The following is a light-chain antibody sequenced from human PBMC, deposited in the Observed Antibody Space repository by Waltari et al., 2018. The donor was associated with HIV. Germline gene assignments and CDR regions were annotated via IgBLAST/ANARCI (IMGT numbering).Light chain of an antibody. J-gene: IGLJ2*01. CDR2: SNK. CDR3: AAWDDSQNGLL. CDR1: SSNIGNNA. V-gene: IGLV1-44*01. Sequence: QSVLTQPPSASGTPGPGSTISCSGNSSNIGNNALNWYRQRPGTAPKVLIYSNKQRPSGVPDRFSGSKSGTSASRAISGLQSEDDADYYCAAWDDSQNGLLFGGGTKLTVL.